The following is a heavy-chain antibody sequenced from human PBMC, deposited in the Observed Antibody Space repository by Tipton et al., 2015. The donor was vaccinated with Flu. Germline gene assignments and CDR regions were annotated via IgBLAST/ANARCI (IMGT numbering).Heavy chain of an antibody. Sequence: QSGPEVKKPGASVKVSCKASGYTFTSYDINWVRQATGQGLDWMGWMNPNSGNTGYAQKFQGRVTITRNTSISTAYMELSSLRSEDTAVYYCARGHPPGPLHNWFDPWGQGTLVTVSS. CDR3: ARGHPPGPLHNWFDP. CDR2: MNPNSGNT. CDR1: GYTFTSYD. J-gene: IGHJ5*02. D-gene: IGHD1-14*01. V-gene: IGHV1-8*03.